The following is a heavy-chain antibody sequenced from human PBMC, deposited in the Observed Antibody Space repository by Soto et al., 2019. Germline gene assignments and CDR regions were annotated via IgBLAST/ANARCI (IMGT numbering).Heavy chain of an antibody. CDR3: ATAVGLWFGEGPYGMDV. D-gene: IGHD3-10*01. CDR1: GYTLTELS. V-gene: IGHV1-24*01. Sequence: ASVKVSCKVAGYTLTELSMHWVRQAPGKGFEWMGGFDPEDGETIYAQKFQGRVTMTEDTSTDTAYMELSSLRSEDTAVYYCATAVGLWFGEGPYGMDVWGQGTTVTVSS. J-gene: IGHJ6*02. CDR2: FDPEDGET.